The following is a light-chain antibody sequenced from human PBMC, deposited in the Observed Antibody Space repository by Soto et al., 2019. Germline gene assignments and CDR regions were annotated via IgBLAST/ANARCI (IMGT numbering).Light chain of an antibody. J-gene: IGKJ2*01. Sequence: DIQKTQSPSSLSASVGDRVTITCRASQSISNYLNWYQQKPGKAPKLLIYAASSLQSGVPSRFSGSGSGTDFTLTISSLQPEDFATYYCQQSYSTPYTFGQGTKLEIK. CDR1: QSISNY. CDR3: QQSYSTPYT. V-gene: IGKV1-39*01. CDR2: AAS.